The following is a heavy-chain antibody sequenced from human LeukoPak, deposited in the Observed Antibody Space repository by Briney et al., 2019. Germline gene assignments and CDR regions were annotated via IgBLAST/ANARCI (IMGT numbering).Heavy chain of an antibody. CDR3: AKGDCGGTCLLIDN. CDR1: GFTFSNAW. J-gene: IGHJ4*02. Sequence: GGSLRLSCAASGFTFSNAWMSWVRQAPGKGLEWVSLITGSGATTYYADSVRGRFTVSRDNSKNTLYLQMNSLRAEDTAVYFCAKGDCGGTCLLIDNWGQGTLVTVSS. D-gene: IGHD2-15*01. CDR2: ITGSGATT. V-gene: IGHV3-23*01.